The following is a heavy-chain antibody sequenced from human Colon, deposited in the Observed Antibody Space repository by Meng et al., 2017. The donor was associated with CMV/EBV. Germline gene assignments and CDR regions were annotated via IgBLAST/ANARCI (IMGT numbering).Heavy chain of an antibody. CDR1: GFNFSDHY. V-gene: IGHV3-11*01. CDR2: TSRSGSTK. D-gene: IGHD4-11*01. J-gene: IGHJ4*02. Sequence: GGSLRLSCVASGFNFSDHYLSWIRQVPGKGLGWISFTSRSGSTKNYAESVKGRFTISRDNAKTSLFLQLNSLRIEDTAVYHCAREVAVTKFFDFWGQGTVVTVSS. CDR3: AREVAVTKFFDF.